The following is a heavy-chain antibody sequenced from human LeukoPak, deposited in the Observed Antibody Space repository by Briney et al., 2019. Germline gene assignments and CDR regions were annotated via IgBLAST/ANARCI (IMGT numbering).Heavy chain of an antibody. CDR2: TYYRSKWSF. Sequence: SQTLSLTCAISGDSLLTNSVAWNWIRQSPSRGLEWLGRTYYRSKWSFDYALSVKSRITISADTSKNHFSLQLSSVTPDDTALYYCARGKYTSFDNWGQGTLVTVSS. CDR1: GDSLLTNSVA. V-gene: IGHV6-1*01. J-gene: IGHJ4*02. D-gene: IGHD2-2*01. CDR3: ARGKYTSFDN.